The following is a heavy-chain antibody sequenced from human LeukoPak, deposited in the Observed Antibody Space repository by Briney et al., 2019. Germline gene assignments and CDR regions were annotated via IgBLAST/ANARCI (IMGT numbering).Heavy chain of an antibody. V-gene: IGHV3-23*01. CDR1: GFTFSSYA. Sequence: GGSLRLSCAASGFTFSSYAMSWVRQAPGKGLEWVSAISGSGGSTYYADSVKGRFTISRDKSKNTLHLQMNSLRAEDTAVYYCARGGSGWSAPDYWGQGTLVTVSS. CDR2: ISGSGGST. D-gene: IGHD6-19*01. CDR3: ARGGSGWSAPDY. J-gene: IGHJ4*02.